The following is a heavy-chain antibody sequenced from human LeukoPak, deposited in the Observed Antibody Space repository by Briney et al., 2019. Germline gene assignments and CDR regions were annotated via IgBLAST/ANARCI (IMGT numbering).Heavy chain of an antibody. V-gene: IGHV3-49*04. CDR3: VYFGSGSYYNSIVPFDY. J-gene: IGHJ3*01. Sequence: PGGSLRLSCTASGFTFGDYAMSWVRQAPGKGLEWVAFIRSKAYGGTTEYAASVKGRFTMSRDDSKSIAYLQMTSLKTEDTAVYYCVYFGSGSYYNSIVPFDYWGQGTMVTVSS. CDR2: IRSKAYGGTT. D-gene: IGHD3-10*01. CDR1: GFTFGDYA.